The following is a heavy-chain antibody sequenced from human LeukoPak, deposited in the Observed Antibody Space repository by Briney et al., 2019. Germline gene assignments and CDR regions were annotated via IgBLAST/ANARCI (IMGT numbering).Heavy chain of an antibody. CDR3: GRDKIVGPTKFDY. J-gene: IGHJ4*02. CDR2: IKQDGGEK. D-gene: IGHD1-26*01. CDR1: GFTLSTYW. V-gene: IGHV3-7*01. Sequence: GGSLRLSYAASGFTLSTYWLSCVPQAPGKGLEWVANIKQDGGEKYYVDSVKGRFTISRDNAKNSLYLQMNSVRAEDTAGYYCGRDKIVGPTKFDYWGQGTLVTVSS.